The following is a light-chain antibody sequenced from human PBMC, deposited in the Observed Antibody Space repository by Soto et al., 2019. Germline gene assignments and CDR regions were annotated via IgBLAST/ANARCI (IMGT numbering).Light chain of an antibody. CDR2: AAS. Sequence: DIQLTQSPSFLSASVGDRVTITCRASQGINSHLAWYQQKLGKAPTVLIYAASTLQSGVPSRFSGSGSGTEVTLTIVSLQPEDFATDYCRHLNGYPLTCGGGTKVEIK. CDR1: QGINSH. V-gene: IGKV1-9*01. J-gene: IGKJ4*01. CDR3: RHLNGYPLT.